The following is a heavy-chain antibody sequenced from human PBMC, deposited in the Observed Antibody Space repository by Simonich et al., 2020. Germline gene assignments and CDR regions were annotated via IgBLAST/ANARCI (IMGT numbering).Heavy chain of an antibody. CDR3: ACLGTGDAFDI. J-gene: IGHJ3*02. D-gene: IGHD3-9*01. CDR1: GFTFSGCW. Sequence: EVQLVESWGGLVQPGGALRLSCAASGFTFSGCWMSWVRPAPGKGLGWVANIKQDGSEKYYGDSVKGRFTISRDNAKNSRYLQMNSLGAEDTAVYYCACLGTGDAFDIWGQGTMVTVSS. CDR2: IKQDGSEK. V-gene: IGHV3-7*01.